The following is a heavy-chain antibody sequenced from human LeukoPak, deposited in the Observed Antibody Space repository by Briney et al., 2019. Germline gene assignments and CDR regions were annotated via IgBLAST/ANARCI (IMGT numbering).Heavy chain of an antibody. CDR1: GYSISSDYY. D-gene: IGHD3-10*01. CDR3: ARASYYGSRSDAFDY. Sequence: WETLSLTCTVSGYSISSDYYWGWIRQPPGKGLEWIGTIYHSGNTYYNPSLKSRVTISVDTSKNQFSLNLSSVTAADTAMYYCARASYYGSRSDAFDYWGQGTLVTVSS. V-gene: IGHV4-38-2*02. J-gene: IGHJ4*02. CDR2: IYHSGNT.